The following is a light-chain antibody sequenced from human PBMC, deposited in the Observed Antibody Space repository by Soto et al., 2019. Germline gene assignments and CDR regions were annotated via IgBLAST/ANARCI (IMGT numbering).Light chain of an antibody. CDR3: QQYGSSLPVT. Sequence: ETVLTQPPGTLSLSPGERATLSCRASESISSSYLAWYQQKPGQAPRLLIYGASSGATGIPDRFSGSGSGTDFTLTISRLEPEDFAVYYCQQYGSSLPVTFGGGTKVDIK. CDR2: GAS. J-gene: IGKJ4*01. V-gene: IGKV3-20*01. CDR1: ESISSSY.